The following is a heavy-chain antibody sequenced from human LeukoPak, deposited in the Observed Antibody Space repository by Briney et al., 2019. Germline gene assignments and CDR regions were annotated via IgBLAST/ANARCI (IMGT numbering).Heavy chain of an antibody. J-gene: IGHJ6*03. V-gene: IGHV4-39*07. CDR2: VYYSGST. Sequence: SETLSLTCTVSGGSLSSSSYSWGWIRQPPGKGLEWIGSVYYSGSTYYNPSLKSRVTISVDTSKNQFSLNRISVTAADTAYYMDVWGKRTTVTGSS. CDR3: V. CDR1: GGSLSSSSYS.